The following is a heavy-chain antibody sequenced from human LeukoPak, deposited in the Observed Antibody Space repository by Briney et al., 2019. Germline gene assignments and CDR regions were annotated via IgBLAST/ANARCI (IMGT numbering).Heavy chain of an antibody. Sequence: SETLSLTCTVSGGSISSYYWSWIRQPPGKGLEWIGYIYYSGSTNYNHYLKSRVTISVDTSKRQFSLKLSSVTAADTAVYYCARDKYDFWSGTLYNWFDPWGQGTLVTVSS. CDR2: IYYSGST. CDR1: GGSISSYY. J-gene: IGHJ5*02. CDR3: ARDKYDFWSGTLYNWFDP. V-gene: IGHV4-59*01. D-gene: IGHD3/OR15-3a*01.